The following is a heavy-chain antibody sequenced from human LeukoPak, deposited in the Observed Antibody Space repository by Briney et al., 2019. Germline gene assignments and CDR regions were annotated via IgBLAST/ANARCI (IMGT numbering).Heavy chain of an antibody. D-gene: IGHD3-22*01. CDR3: ARGRLGSSGFRGWFDP. V-gene: IGHV4-39*07. J-gene: IGHJ5*02. CDR2: IYYSGST. Sequence: SETLSLTCTVSGGSISSSSYYWGWIRQPPGKGLEWIGSIYYSGSTYYNPSLKSRVTISVDTSKNQFSLKLSSVTAADTAVYYCARGRLGSSGFRGWFDPWGQGTLVTVSS. CDR1: GGSISSSSYY.